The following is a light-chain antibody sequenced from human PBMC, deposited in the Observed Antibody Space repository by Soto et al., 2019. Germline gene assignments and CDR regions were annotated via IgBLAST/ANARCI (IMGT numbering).Light chain of an antibody. V-gene: IGKV3-15*01. CDR3: QQYNNWPPWT. CDR2: DAS. J-gene: IGKJ1*01. CDR1: QSVGSS. Sequence: EIVMTQSPATLSVSPGERATLSCRASQSVGSSLAWYQQKNGQAPRLLMHDASTRATGVPARFSGSGSGTEFTLTISSLQSEDFAVYYCQQYNNWPPWTFGQGTEVEIK.